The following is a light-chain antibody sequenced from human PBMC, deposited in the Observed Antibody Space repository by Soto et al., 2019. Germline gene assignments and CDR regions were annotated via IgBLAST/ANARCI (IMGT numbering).Light chain of an antibody. CDR1: QSVSSSY. CDR2: GAS. Sequence: EMVLTQSPGTLSLSPGERATLSCRASQSVSSSYLAWYQQKPGQAPRLLIYGASSRATSIPDRFSGSGSGTDFTLTISRLEPEDFAVYYCQQYGSSPQYTFGQGTKREIK. CDR3: QQYGSSPQYT. V-gene: IGKV3-20*01. J-gene: IGKJ2*01.